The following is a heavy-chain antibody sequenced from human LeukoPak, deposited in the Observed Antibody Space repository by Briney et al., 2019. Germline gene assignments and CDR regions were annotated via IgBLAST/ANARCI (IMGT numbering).Heavy chain of an antibody. V-gene: IGHV4-59*01. Sequence: PSETLSLTCTVSGGSISSYYWSWIRQPPGKGLEWIGYIYYSGSTNYNPSLKSRVAISVDTSKNQFSLKLSSVTAADTAVYYCAREHYDSSGYYSSYYYYMDVWGKGTTVTVSS. CDR3: AREHYDSSGYYSSYYYYMDV. CDR1: GGSISSYY. J-gene: IGHJ6*03. CDR2: IYYSGST. D-gene: IGHD3-22*01.